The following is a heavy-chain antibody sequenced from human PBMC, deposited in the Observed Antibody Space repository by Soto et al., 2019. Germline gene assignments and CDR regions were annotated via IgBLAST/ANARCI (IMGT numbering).Heavy chain of an antibody. D-gene: IGHD6-19*01. CDR2: IIPIFGTA. CDR3: ASTSIAVDWFDP. Sequence: PGASVKVSCKASGGTFSSYAISWVRQAPGQGLEWMGGIIPIFGTANYAQKFQGRVTITADESTSTAYMELSSLRSEDTAVYYCASTSIAVDWFDPWGQGTLVTVSS. CDR1: GGTFSSYA. V-gene: IGHV1-69*13. J-gene: IGHJ5*02.